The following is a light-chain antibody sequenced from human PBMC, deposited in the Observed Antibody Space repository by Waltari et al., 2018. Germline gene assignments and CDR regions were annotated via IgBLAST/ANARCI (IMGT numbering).Light chain of an antibody. J-gene: IGKJ1*01. Sequence: EIVLTQSPGTLSLSPGVRATLSCRASQSVTNNYLAWYQQKPGQAPRLFIYGASSRATGILDRFSGSGSGTDFTLTISRLEPEDFAVYYCHQYGSSPWTFGQGTKVEIK. CDR3: HQYGSSPWT. V-gene: IGKV3-20*01. CDR1: QSVTNNY. CDR2: GAS.